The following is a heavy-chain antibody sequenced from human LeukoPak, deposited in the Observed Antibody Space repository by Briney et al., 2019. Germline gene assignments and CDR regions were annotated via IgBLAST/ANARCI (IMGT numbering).Heavy chain of an antibody. D-gene: IGHD3-10*01. CDR2: MDYSGST. CDR3: ARLPDYYSRHGAPG. CDR1: SESISSGGYS. Sequence: SETLSLTCAVSSESISSGGYSWRWIRQPPGKGPEWIGYMDYSGSTYYNPSLKSQITITEDMAKNQLSLKLPSVTAADTAVYYCARLPDYYSRHGAPGWGQGTLVTVSS. J-gene: IGHJ4*02. V-gene: IGHV4-30-4*07.